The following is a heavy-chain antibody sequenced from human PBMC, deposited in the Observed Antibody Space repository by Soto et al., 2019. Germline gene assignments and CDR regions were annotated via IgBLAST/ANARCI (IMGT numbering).Heavy chain of an antibody. CDR1: GFTFSSYA. CDR2: ISYDGSNK. D-gene: IGHD2-2*01. V-gene: IGHV3-30-3*01. J-gene: IGHJ6*02. CDR3: ARGKYCSSTSCYRSWYGMDA. Sequence: LRLSCAASGFTFSSYAMHWVRQAPGKGLEWVAVISYDGSNKYYADSVKGRFTISRDNSKNTLYLQMNSLRAEDTAVYYCARGKYCSSTSCYRSWYGMDAWGQGTTVTVSS.